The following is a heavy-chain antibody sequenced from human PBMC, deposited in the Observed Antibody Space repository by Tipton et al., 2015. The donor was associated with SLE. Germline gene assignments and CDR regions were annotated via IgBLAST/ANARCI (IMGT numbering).Heavy chain of an antibody. Sequence: QLVQSGAEVKKPGESLKISCKGSGYSFTSYWIDWVRQMPGKGLEWMGIINPGDSDTTYSPSFQGQVTISADKSTSTAYLQWSSLKAPDTAMYYCARRREYSSSRGAFDYWGQGTLVTVSS. D-gene: IGHD6-6*01. J-gene: IGHJ4*02. CDR2: INPGDSDT. CDR1: GYSFTSYW. V-gene: IGHV5-51*03. CDR3: ARRREYSSSRGAFDY.